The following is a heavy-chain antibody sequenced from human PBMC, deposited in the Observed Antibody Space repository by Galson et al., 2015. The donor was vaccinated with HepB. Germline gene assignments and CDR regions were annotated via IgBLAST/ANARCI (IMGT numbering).Heavy chain of an antibody. J-gene: IGHJ6*03. D-gene: IGHD2-2*01. CDR1: GFTFSSYA. V-gene: IGHV3-23*01. CDR3: AKRARGYCSSTSCYDYYYYYMDV. CDR2: ISGSGGST. Sequence: SLRLSCAASGFTFSSYAMSWVRQAPGKGLEWVSAISGSGGSTYYADSVEGRFTISRDNSKNTLYLQMNSLRAEDTAVYYCAKRARGYCSSTSCYDYYYYYMDVWGKGTTVTVSS.